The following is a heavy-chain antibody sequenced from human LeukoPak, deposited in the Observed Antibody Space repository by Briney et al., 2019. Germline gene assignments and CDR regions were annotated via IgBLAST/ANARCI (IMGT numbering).Heavy chain of an antibody. CDR1: GYTFTSYD. D-gene: IGHD6-13*01. J-gene: IGHJ6*02. Sequence: ASVKVSCKASGYTFTSYDINWVRLATGQGLEWMGWMNPNSGNTGYAQKFQGRVTMTRNTSISTAYMELSSLRSGDTAVYYCARTGGSSWPYYYYGMDVWGQGTTVTVSS. CDR3: ARTGGSSWPYYYYGMDV. CDR2: MNPNSGNT. V-gene: IGHV1-8*01.